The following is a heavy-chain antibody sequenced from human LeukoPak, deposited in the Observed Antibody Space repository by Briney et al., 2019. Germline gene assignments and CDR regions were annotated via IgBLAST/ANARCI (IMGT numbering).Heavy chain of an antibody. CDR3: ARARYANAWYAFDI. CDR2: LSHSGSS. J-gene: IGHJ3*02. CDR1: GGSVSSYY. Sequence: SETQSLTRTVSGGSVSSYYWSWIRRPPGRGLEWIAYLSHSGSSDSNPSLTSRVTTLVDTSKNQFSLKLTSVTAADTAVYYCARARYANAWYAFDIWGHGTMVTVSS. D-gene: IGHD2-2*01. V-gene: IGHV4-59*02.